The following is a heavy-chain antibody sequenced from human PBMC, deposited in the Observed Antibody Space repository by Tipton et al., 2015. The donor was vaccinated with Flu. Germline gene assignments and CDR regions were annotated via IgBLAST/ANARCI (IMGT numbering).Heavy chain of an antibody. CDR3: TRGIVGQLAGSGMDV. D-gene: IGHD6-6*01. Sequence: VQLVQSGAEVKKPGASVRVSCKASGNTFGNYGIYWVRQAPGQGLEWMAWISTYNGNTNYAQKFRNRVSMTTDASTNTAHMVLRSLRYDDTAVYYCTRGIVGQLAGSGMDVWGQGTTVTVSS. CDR1: GNTFGNYG. CDR2: ISTYNGNT. V-gene: IGHV1-18*01. J-gene: IGHJ6*02.